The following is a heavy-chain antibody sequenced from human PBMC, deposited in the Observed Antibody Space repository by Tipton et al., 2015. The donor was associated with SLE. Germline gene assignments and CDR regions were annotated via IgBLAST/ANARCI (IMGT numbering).Heavy chain of an antibody. CDR3: AREGSVAGMNDY. V-gene: IGHV4-59*01. CDR1: GGSISSYY. CDR2: IYYSGST. D-gene: IGHD6-19*01. Sequence: TLSLTCTVSGGSISSYYWSWIRQPPGKGLEWIGYIYYSGSTNYNPSLKSRVTISVDTSKNQFSLKLSSVTAADTAVYYCAREGSVAGMNDYWGQGTLVTVSS. J-gene: IGHJ4*02.